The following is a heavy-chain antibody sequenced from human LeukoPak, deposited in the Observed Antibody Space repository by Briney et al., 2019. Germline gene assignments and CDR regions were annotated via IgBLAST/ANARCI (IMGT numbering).Heavy chain of an antibody. V-gene: IGHV3-30-3*01. D-gene: IGHD1-1*01. CDR2: ISYDGSNK. CDR3: AKVRTGHYFDY. J-gene: IGHJ4*02. CDR1: GFTFSSYA. Sequence: TGRSLRLSCAASGFTFSSYAMHWVRQAPGKGLEWVAVISYDGSNKYYADSVKGRFTISRDNSNNTLFLQMNSLRAEDTAVYYCAKVRTGHYFDYWGQGTLVTVFS.